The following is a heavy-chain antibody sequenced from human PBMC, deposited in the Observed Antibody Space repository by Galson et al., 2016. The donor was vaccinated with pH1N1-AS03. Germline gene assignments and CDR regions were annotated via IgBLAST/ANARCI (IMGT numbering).Heavy chain of an antibody. CDR3: VTDGTFGSTIEH. CDR2: IKQDGSEK. J-gene: IGHJ4*02. CDR1: GFTFSTYW. V-gene: IGHV3-7*01. Sequence: SLRLSCAASGFTFSTYWMSWVRQAPGKGLEWVANIKQDGSEKYYVDSVKGRFTISRDNTKNSLFLHMNSLRAEDTAVYYCVTDGTFGSTIEHWGQGTLVTVSS. D-gene: IGHD2-15*01.